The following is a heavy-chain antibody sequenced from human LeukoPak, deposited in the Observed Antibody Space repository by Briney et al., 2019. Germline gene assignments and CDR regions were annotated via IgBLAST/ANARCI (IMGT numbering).Heavy chain of an antibody. Sequence: ASVKVSCKASGYTFTTNGISWVRQAPGQGLEWMGWISADNGNTNYAQKVQGRISMTTDTSTSTAYMELRSLRSDDTAAYYCARGNKPPYFDDWGQGTLVTVSS. V-gene: IGHV1-18*01. CDR1: GYTFTTNG. CDR3: ARGNKPPYFDD. D-gene: IGHD2/OR15-2a*01. CDR2: ISADNGNT. J-gene: IGHJ4*02.